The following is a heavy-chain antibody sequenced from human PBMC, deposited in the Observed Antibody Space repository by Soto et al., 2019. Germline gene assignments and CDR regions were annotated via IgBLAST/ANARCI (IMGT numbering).Heavy chain of an antibody. Sequence: QVQLVQSGAEVKKPGASVKVSCKASGYTFTSYGISWVRQAPGQGLEWMGWISAYNGNTNYAQKLQGRSTMTTDTPRTQAYRKLRSLRSDDTAVYSCAKEAPPTLNWGKEPRVTAPS. V-gene: IGHV1-18*01. CDR2: ISAYNGNT. J-gene: IGHJ4*02. CDR1: GYTFTSYG. CDR3: AKEAPPTLN.